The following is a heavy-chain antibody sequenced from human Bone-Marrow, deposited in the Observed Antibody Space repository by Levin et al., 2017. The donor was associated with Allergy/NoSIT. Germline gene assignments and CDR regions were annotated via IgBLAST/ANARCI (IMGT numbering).Heavy chain of an antibody. V-gene: IGHV3-9*01. CDR2: ISWNSGSI. J-gene: IGHJ6*02. Sequence: SLKISCAASGFTFDDYAMHWVRQAPGKGLEWVSGISWNSGSIGYADSVKGRFTISRDNAKNSLYLQMNSLRAEDTALYYCAKDYRATTSYYYYGMDGWGQGTTVTVSS. CDR1: GFTFDDYA. D-gene: IGHD1-26*01. CDR3: AKDYRATTSYYYYGMDG.